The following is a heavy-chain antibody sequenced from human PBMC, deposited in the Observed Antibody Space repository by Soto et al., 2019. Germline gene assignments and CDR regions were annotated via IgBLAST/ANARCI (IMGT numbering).Heavy chain of an antibody. Sequence: ASVKVSCKASGYTFTSYDINWVRQATGQGLEWMGWMNPNSGNTGYAQKFQGRVTMTRNTSISTAYMELSSLRSEDKAVYYCARPTLDREQLVHGYYYYGMDVWGQGTTVTVYS. J-gene: IGHJ6*02. CDR1: GYTFTSYD. D-gene: IGHD6-13*01. V-gene: IGHV1-8*01. CDR3: ARPTLDREQLVHGYYYYGMDV. CDR2: MNPNSGNT.